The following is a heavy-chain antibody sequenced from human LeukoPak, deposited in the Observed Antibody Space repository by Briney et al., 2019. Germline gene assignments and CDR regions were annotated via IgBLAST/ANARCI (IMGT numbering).Heavy chain of an antibody. V-gene: IGHV1-69*04. Sequence: SVKVSCKASGGTFSSYAISWVRQAPGQGLEWMGRIIPILGIANYAQKFQGRVTITADKSTSTAYMELSSLRSEDTAVYYCACPYSGSSLEAFDIWGQGTMVTVSS. D-gene: IGHD1-26*01. J-gene: IGHJ3*02. CDR3: ACPYSGSSLEAFDI. CDR1: GGTFSSYA. CDR2: IIPILGIA.